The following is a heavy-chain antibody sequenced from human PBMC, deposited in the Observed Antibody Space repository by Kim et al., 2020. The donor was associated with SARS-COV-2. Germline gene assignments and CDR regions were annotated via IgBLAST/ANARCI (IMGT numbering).Heavy chain of an antibody. Sequence: NYAQKFQGRVTSAADKSTSTAYMELSSLRSEDTAVYYCATRGGAYGGNPDMGYWGQGTLVTVSS. V-gene: IGHV1-69*02. J-gene: IGHJ4*02. D-gene: IGHD2-15*01. CDR3: ATRGGAYGGNPDMGY.